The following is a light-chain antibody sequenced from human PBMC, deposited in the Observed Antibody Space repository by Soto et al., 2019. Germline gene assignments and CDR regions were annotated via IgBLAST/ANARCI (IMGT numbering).Light chain of an antibody. CDR3: QQYKNWPL. Sequence: IVMTQSPSTLSVSPGEGVTLSCRASQSVRSHLAWYQQKPGQPPRLLIYGASTRATGIPARFSGSGFGTEFTLTISSLQSEDFAVYYCQQYKNWPLFDQGTRLEIK. CDR1: QSVRSH. CDR2: GAS. J-gene: IGKJ5*01. V-gene: IGKV3-15*01.